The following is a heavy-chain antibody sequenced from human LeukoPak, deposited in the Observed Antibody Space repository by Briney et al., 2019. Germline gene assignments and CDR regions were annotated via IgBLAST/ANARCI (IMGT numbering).Heavy chain of an antibody. J-gene: IGHJ5*02. V-gene: IGHV4-4*09. D-gene: IGHD2-8*01. CDR2: IYTSGST. Sequence: SETLSLTCTVSGGSISSYYWSWIRQPPGKGLEWIGYIYTSGSTNYSPSLKSRVTISVDTSKNQFSLKLSSVTAADTAVYYCARQGRMRVRNNWFDPWGQGTLVTVSS. CDR1: GGSISSYY. CDR3: ARQGRMRVRNNWFDP.